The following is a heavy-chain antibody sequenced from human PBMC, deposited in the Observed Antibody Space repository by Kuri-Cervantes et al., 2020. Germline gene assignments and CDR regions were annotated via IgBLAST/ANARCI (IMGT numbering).Heavy chain of an antibody. CDR1: GYTFTGYY. CDR2: INPNSGGT. D-gene: IGHD4-17*01. Sequence: ASVKVSCKASGYTFTGYYMHWVRQAPGQGLEWMGWINPNSGGTNYAQKFQGWVTISVDTSKNQFSLKLSSVTAADTAVYYCARGDGDYGDYFVDYWGQGTLVTVSS. V-gene: IGHV1-2*04. J-gene: IGHJ4*02. CDR3: ARGDGDYGDYFVDY.